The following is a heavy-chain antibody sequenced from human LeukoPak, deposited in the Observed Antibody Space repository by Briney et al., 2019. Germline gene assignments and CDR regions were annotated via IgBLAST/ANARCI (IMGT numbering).Heavy chain of an antibody. CDR2: INLNSGGT. CDR1: GYTFTGYY. CDR3: ARDSDTGYNSGQPPLDY. Sequence: ASVKVSCKASGYTFTGYYMHWVRQAPGQGLEWMGWINLNSGGTSYAQKFQGRVTMTRDTSISTAYMELSRLRSDDTAVYYCARDSDTGYNSGQPPLDYWGQGTLVTVSS. J-gene: IGHJ4*02. V-gene: IGHV1-2*02. D-gene: IGHD6-19*01.